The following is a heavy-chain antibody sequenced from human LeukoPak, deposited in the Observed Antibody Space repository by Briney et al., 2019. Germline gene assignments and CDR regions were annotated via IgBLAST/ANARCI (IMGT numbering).Heavy chain of an antibody. V-gene: IGHV4-59*01. CDR2: IYYRGST. D-gene: IGHD5-12*01. CDR1: GGPLTSYY. J-gene: IGHJ3*02. CDR3: ARDRYSGYDGFGAFDI. Sequence: SETLSLTCAVSGGPLTSYYWSWIRRPPGKGLEWIGFIYYRGSTNYNPSLESRVTISVDTSKNRFSLKLSSVTAADTAVYCCARDRYSGYDGFGAFDIWGQGTMVTVSS.